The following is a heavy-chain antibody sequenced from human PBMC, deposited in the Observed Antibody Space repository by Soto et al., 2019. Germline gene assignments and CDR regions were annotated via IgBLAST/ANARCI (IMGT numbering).Heavy chain of an antibody. V-gene: IGHV1-58*01. Sequence: QMQLVQSGPEVKKPGTSVKVSCKASGFTFTSSAVQWVRQARGQRLEWIGWIVVGSGNPNYAQKFQERVTITRDMSTSTAYMELSSLRSEETAVYYCAVGYSDYDFAVAGGYYYGMDVWGQGTTVTVSS. CDR3: AVGYSDYDFAVAGGYYYGMDV. CDR2: IVVGSGNP. D-gene: IGHD5-12*01. J-gene: IGHJ6*02. CDR1: GFTFTSSA.